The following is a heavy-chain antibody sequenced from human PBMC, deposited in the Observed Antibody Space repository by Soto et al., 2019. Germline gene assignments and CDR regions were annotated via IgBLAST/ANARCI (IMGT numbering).Heavy chain of an antibody. CDR2: ISGCGGST. CDR1: GFTFSSYA. Sequence: EVQLLESGGGLVQPGGSLRLSCAASGFTFSSYAMSWVRQAPGKGLEWVSAISGCGGSTYYADAVKGGFTISRDNSKNTLYLQMNSLRAEDTAVYYCAKTAYYSISRDAFDIWGQGTMVTVSS. V-gene: IGHV3-23*01. D-gene: IGHD2-21*01. CDR3: AKTAYYSISRDAFDI. J-gene: IGHJ3*02.